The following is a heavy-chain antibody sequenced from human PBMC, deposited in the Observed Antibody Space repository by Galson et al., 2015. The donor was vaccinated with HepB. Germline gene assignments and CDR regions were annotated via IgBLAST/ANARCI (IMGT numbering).Heavy chain of an antibody. Sequence: SVKVSCKASGGTFSSYAISWVRQAPGQGLEWMGGIIPIFGTANYAQKFQGRVTITADESTSTAYMELSSLRSEDTAVYYCARDISGSHGTHWFDLWGQGTLVTVSS. D-gene: IGHD1-26*01. CDR2: IIPIFGTA. CDR3: ARDISGSHGTHWFDL. CDR1: GGTFSSYA. J-gene: IGHJ5*02. V-gene: IGHV1-69*13.